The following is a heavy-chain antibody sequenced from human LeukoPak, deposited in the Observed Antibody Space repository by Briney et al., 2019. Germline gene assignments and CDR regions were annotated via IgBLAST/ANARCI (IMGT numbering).Heavy chain of an antibody. CDR3: ARGGSSSSYYYYGMDV. Sequence: GASVKVSCKASGGTFSSYAISWVRQAPGQWLEWMGGIIPIFGTANYAQKFQGRVTITADESTSTAYMELSSLRSEDTAVYYCARGGSSSSYYYYGMDVWGQGTTVTVSS. J-gene: IGHJ6*02. CDR2: IIPIFGTA. CDR1: GGTFSSYA. D-gene: IGHD6-6*01. V-gene: IGHV1-69*13.